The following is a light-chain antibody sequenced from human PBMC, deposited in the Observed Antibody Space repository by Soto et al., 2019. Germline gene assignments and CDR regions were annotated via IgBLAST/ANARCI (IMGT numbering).Light chain of an antibody. CDR2: RNN. CDR3: AAWDDSLSGLV. Sequence: QSVLTQPPSASGTPGQRVTISCSGSSSNIGSNYVYWYQQLPGTAPKLLIYRNNQRPSGVPDRFSGSKSGTSASLAISGLRSEDEADYYCAAWDDSLSGLVFRGGTKLTVL. CDR1: SSNIGSNY. J-gene: IGLJ2*01. V-gene: IGLV1-47*01.